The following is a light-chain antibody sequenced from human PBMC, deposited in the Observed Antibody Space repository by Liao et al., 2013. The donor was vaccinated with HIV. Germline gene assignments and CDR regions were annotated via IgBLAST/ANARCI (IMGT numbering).Light chain of an antibody. V-gene: IGLV3-25*03. CDR3: QSADASGAHPVV. CDR2: NDK. Sequence: SYELTQPPSVSVSPGQTARITCFGSALPKQYGHWYQQRSGQAPLLVIYNDKERASGIPERFSGSSSGTSVSLTISGVQAEDEAVYYCQSADASGAHPVVFGGGTKLIVV. CDR1: ALPKQY. J-gene: IGLJ2*01.